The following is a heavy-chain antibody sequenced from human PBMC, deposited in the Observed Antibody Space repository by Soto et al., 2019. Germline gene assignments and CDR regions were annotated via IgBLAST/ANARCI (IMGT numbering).Heavy chain of an antibody. V-gene: IGHV4-39*01. CDR1: GGSIKNTNYP. Sequence: PSETLSLTCSVSGGSIKNTNYPWGWIRQPPGKGLEWIGTLYYRGATDYNPSLKTRVTISVDTSKNLLSLNLSSVTTADTAVYYCFGVMAATLDYWGQGTLVTVSS. D-gene: IGHD2-21*02. CDR3: FGVMAATLDY. CDR2: LYYRGAT. J-gene: IGHJ4*01.